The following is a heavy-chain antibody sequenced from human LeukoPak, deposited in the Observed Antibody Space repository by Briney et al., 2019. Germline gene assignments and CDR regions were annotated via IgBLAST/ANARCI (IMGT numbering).Heavy chain of an antibody. V-gene: IGHV1-18*04. D-gene: IGHD6-19*01. Sequence: ASVKVSCKVSAYTFTSYGISWVRQAPGQGLEWMGWISGCNGNTNYAQKLQGRVTMTTDTSTSTVYMELRSLRSDDTAVYYCARVLNGSGWYKDYRGQGTLVTVSS. CDR2: ISGCNGNT. CDR1: AYTFTSYG. CDR3: ARVLNGSGWYKDY. J-gene: IGHJ4*02.